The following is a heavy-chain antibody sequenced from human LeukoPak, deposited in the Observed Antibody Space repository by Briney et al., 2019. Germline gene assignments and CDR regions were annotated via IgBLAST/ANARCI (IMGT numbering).Heavy chain of an antibody. J-gene: IGHJ4*02. Sequence: ASVKVSCKASGYTFTGYYMHWVRQAPAQGLEWMGRINPNSGGTNYAQKFQGRVTMTRDTSISTAYMELSRLRSDDTAVYYCAREYSYGAGQDYWGQGTLVTVSS. CDR2: INPNSGGT. V-gene: IGHV1-2*06. CDR1: GYTFTGYY. D-gene: IGHD5-18*01. CDR3: AREYSYGAGQDY.